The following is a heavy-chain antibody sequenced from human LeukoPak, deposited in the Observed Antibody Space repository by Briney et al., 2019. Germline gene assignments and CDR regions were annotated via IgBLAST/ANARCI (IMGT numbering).Heavy chain of an antibody. CDR3: AKAGHYDILTGYLDDAFDI. CDR1: GFTFSSYA. J-gene: IGHJ3*02. D-gene: IGHD3-9*01. CDR2: ISGSGGST. Sequence: GGPLRLSCAASGFTFSSYAMSWVRQAPGKGLEWVSAISGSGGSTYYADSVKGRFTISRDNSKNTLYLQMNSLRAEDTAVYYCAKAGHYDILTGYLDDAFDIWGQGTMVTVSS. V-gene: IGHV3-23*01.